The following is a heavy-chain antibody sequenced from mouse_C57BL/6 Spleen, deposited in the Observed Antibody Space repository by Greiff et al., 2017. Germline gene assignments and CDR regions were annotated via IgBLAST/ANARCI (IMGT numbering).Heavy chain of an antibody. CDR1: GYTFTDYY. D-gene: IGHD1-1*01. V-gene: IGHV1-77*01. CDR3: ARSNYYGSSFLWAMDY. CDR2: IGPGSGST. J-gene: IGHJ4*01. Sequence: QVQLQQSGAELVKPGASVKISCKASGYTFTDYYINWVKQRPGQGLEWIGKIGPGSGSTYYNEKFKGKATLTAYKSSSTAYMQLSSLTSEDSAVYFCARSNYYGSSFLWAMDYWGQGTSVTVSS.